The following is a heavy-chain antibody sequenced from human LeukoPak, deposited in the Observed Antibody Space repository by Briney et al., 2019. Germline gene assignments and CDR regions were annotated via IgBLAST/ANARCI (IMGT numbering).Heavy chain of an antibody. CDR3: ARDFAYGDYARGG. CDR2: INAGNGNT. CDR1: GYTFTSYA. D-gene: IGHD4-17*01. J-gene: IGHJ4*02. Sequence: ASVKVSCKASGYTFTSYAMHWVRQAPGQRLEWMGWINAGNGNTKYSQKFQGRVTITRDTSASTAYMELSSLRSEDTAVYYCARDFAYGDYARGGWGQGTLVTVSS. V-gene: IGHV1-3*01.